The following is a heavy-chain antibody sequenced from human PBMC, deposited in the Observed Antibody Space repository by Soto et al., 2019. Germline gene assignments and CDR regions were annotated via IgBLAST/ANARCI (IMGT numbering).Heavy chain of an antibody. CDR1: GFTFSSYG. CDR2: ISYDGSNK. J-gene: IGHJ5*02. Sequence: GGSLRLSCAASGFTFSSYGMHWVRQAPGKGLEWVAVISYDGSNKYYADSVKGRFTISRDNSKNTLYLQMNSLRAEDTAVYYCAKATRTYYYDSSGYPNWFDPWGQGTLVTVSS. D-gene: IGHD3-22*01. V-gene: IGHV3-30*18. CDR3: AKATRTYYYDSSGYPNWFDP.